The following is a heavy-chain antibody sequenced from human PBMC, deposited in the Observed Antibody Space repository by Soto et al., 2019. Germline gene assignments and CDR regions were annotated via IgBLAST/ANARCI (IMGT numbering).Heavy chain of an antibody. CDR1: GYTFTSYG. CDR3: ARDLPYSSGWLPLNRVYFDY. Sequence: QVQLVQSGAEVKKPGASVQVSCKASGYTFTSYGISWVRQAPGQGLEWMGWISAYNGNTNYAQKLQGRVTMTTDTSTRTAYMELRSLRSDDTAVYYCARDLPYSSGWLPLNRVYFDYWGQGTLVTVSS. CDR2: ISAYNGNT. J-gene: IGHJ4*02. V-gene: IGHV1-18*01. D-gene: IGHD6-19*01.